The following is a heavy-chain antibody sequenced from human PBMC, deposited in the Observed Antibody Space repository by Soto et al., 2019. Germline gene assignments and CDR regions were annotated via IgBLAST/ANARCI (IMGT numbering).Heavy chain of an antibody. D-gene: IGHD1-26*01. CDR3: ARRSPDSGSYYLFSLDI. Sequence: GESLKISCKGSGYSFTSYWIGWVRQMPGKGLEWMGIIYPGDSDTRYSPSFQGQVTISADKSISTAYLQWSSLKASDTAMYYCARRSPDSGSYYLFSLDIWGQGTMVTVSS. CDR1: GYSFTSYW. J-gene: IGHJ3*02. V-gene: IGHV5-51*01. CDR2: IYPGDSDT.